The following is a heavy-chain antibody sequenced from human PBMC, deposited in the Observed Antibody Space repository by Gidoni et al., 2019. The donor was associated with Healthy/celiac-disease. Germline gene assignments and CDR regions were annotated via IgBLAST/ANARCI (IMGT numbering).Heavy chain of an antibody. D-gene: IGHD2-15*01. V-gene: IGHV3-11*01. J-gene: IGHJ6*02. CDR2: ISSSGRTI. CDR1: GFTFRDYY. CDR3: ATRDCSGGSCYSEYYYYYGMDV. Sequence: QVQLVESGGGLVKPGGSLRLPCPASGFTFRDYYMCWIRQAPGKGLEWVSYISSSGRTIYYADSVKGRFTISRDNAKNSLYLQMNSMRAEDTAVYYCATRDCSGGSCYSEYYYYYGMDVWGQGTTVTVSS.